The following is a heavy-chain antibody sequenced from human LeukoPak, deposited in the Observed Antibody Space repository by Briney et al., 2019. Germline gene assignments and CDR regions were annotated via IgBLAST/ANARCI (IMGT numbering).Heavy chain of an antibody. CDR2: IYYSGST. CDR3: ARPGGPDYGDYFNWFDP. Sequence: SETLSLTCTVSGGSISSSSYYWGWIRQPPGKGLEWIGSIYYSGSTYYNPSLKSRVTISVDTSKNQFSLKLSSVTAADTAVYYCARPGGPDYGDYFNWFDPWGQGTLVTVSS. J-gene: IGHJ5*02. CDR1: GGSISSSSYY. V-gene: IGHV4-39*01. D-gene: IGHD4-17*01.